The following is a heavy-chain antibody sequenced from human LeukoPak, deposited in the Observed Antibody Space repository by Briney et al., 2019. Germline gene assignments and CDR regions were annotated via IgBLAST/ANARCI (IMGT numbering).Heavy chain of an antibody. J-gene: IGHJ4*02. V-gene: IGHV3-11*01. CDR3: ARDATYYYDSSGYYGY. Sequence: KSGGSLRLSCAASGFTFSDYYMSWIRQAPGKGLERVSYISSSGSTIYYADSVKGRFTISRDNAKNSLYLQMNSLRAEDTAVYYCARDATYYYDSSGYYGYWGQGTLVTVSS. D-gene: IGHD3-22*01. CDR2: ISSSGSTI. CDR1: GFTFSDYY.